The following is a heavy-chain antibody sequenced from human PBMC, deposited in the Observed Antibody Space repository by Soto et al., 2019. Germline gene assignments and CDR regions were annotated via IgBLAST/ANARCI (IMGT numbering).Heavy chain of an antibody. CDR3: AKPTLSGDYDILTGYSYYYGMDV. CDR2: ISASGGRT. CDR1: GFTFDSYA. V-gene: IGHV3-23*01. D-gene: IGHD3-9*01. J-gene: IGHJ6*02. Sequence: GGSLRLSCAASGFTFDSYAMNWVRQAPGKGLEWVSVISASGGRTYYADSVKGRFTISRDNSRNMVFLEMNSLRAEDTAVYYCAKPTLSGDYDILTGYSYYYGMDVWGQGTTVTVSS.